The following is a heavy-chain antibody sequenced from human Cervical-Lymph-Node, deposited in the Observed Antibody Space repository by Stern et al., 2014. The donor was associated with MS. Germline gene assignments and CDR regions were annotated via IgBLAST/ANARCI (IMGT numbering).Heavy chain of an antibody. CDR2: INGEGSST. D-gene: IGHD1-26*01. Sequence: EVQLVESGGTLVQPGGSLRLSCAASGFTFRIYYMHWVRQAPGKGLVWVSHINGEGSSTSYADSVRGRFTISRDNAKNTLYLQMNSLTAEDMGIYYCVTFIVEARWGQGTLVTVSS. V-gene: IGHV3-74*01. CDR1: GFTFRIYY. J-gene: IGHJ4*02. CDR3: VTFIVEAR.